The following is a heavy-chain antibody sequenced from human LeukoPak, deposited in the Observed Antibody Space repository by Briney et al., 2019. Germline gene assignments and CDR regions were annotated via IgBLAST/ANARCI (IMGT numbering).Heavy chain of an antibody. V-gene: IGHV3-30-3*01. J-gene: IGHJ6*02. CDR1: GFTFSSYA. Sequence: GGSLRLSCAASGFTFSSYAMHWVRQAPGKGPEWVAVISYDGSNKYYADSVKGRFTISRDNSKNTLYLQMNSLRAEDTAVYYCAREILSVVPAAVYYYYGMDVWGQGATVTVSS. CDR2: ISYDGSNK. D-gene: IGHD2-2*01. CDR3: AREILSVVPAAVYYYYGMDV.